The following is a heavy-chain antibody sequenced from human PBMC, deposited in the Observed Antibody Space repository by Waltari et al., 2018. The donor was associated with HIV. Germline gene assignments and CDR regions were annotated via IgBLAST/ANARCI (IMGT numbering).Heavy chain of an antibody. CDR3: ARRLLVGSTEGAGDY. D-gene: IGHD1-26*01. V-gene: IGHV4-39*01. CDR2: ISYRVNT. J-gene: IGHJ4*02. Sequence: QLQLQESGPGLVKPSETLSLTCTVSGGSISSTHYYWGSIRQPPHTGLEWIGSISYRVNTYYNPSLKSRVTISVDTSKNQFSLKVSSVIAADTAVYYCARRLLVGSTEGAGDYWGQGTLVTVSS. CDR1: GGSISSTHYY.